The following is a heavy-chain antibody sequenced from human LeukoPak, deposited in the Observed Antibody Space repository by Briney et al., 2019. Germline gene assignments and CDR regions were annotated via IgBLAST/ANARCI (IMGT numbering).Heavy chain of an antibody. Sequence: PSETPSLTCTVSGGSISSYYWSWIRQPPGKGLEWIGYIYYSGSTNYNPSLKSRVTISVDTSKNQFSLKLSSVTAADTAVYYCARAGYYYGSGSSFFDYWGQGTLVTVSS. CDR1: GGSISSYY. D-gene: IGHD3-10*01. J-gene: IGHJ4*02. CDR2: IYYSGST. CDR3: ARAGYYYGSGSSFFDY. V-gene: IGHV4-59*01.